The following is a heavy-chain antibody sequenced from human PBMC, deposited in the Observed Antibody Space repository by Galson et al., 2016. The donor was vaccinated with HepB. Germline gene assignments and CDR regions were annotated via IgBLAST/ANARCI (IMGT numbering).Heavy chain of an antibody. V-gene: IGHV3-9*01. J-gene: IGHJ6*02. CDR3: AKDTRWDYYYGMDV. Sequence: SLRLSCAASGFTFDDYAMHWVRQPPGEGLEWVSGVSWNSGSRGYADSVKGRFTISRDNAKNSLYLQMNNLRAEDTALYYCAKDTRWDYYYGMDVWGQGTTVTVSS. CDR2: VSWNSGSR. CDR1: GFTFDDYA. D-gene: IGHD5-24*01.